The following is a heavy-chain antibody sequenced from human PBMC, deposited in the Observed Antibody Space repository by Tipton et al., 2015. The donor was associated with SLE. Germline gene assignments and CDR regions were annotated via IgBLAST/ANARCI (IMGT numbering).Heavy chain of an antibody. D-gene: IGHD2-21*01. CDR1: GFTFSSYA. CDR3: AKGGGVVVIGPYQR. CDR2: IYSGGST. J-gene: IGHJ1*01. V-gene: IGHV3-23*03. Sequence: SLRLSCAASGFTFSSYAMSWVRQAPGKGLEWVSVIYSGGSTYYADSVKGRFTISRDNSKNTLYPQMNSLRAEDTAVYYCAKGGGVVVIGPYQRWGQGTLVTVSS.